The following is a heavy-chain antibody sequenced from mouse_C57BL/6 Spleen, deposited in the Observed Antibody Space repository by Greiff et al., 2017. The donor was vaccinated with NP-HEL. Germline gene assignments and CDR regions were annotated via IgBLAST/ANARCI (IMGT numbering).Heavy chain of an antibody. V-gene: IGHV5-4*01. CDR3: ARDGGSYWYFDV. J-gene: IGHJ1*03. CDR2: ISDGGSYT. CDR1: GFTFSSYA. Sequence: DVKLQESGGGLVKPGGSLKLSCAASGFTFSSYAMSWVRQTPEKRLEWVATISDGGSYTYYPDNVKGRFTISRDNAKNNLYLQMSHLKSEDTAMYYCARDGGSYWYFDVWGTGTTVTVSS. D-gene: IGHD1-1*02.